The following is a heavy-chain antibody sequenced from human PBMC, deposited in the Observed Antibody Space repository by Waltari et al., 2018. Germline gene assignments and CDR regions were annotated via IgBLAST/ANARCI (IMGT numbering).Heavy chain of an antibody. V-gene: IGHV4-38-2*01. CDR1: GYSISRGYY. J-gene: IGHJ6*03. CDR3: ARGIPLYYYYLDV. Sequence: QVQLQESGPGRVKPSETLSLTCAVSGYSISRGYYWGWIRRAPGNGLEWIGGIYHTGSPYFTPSLKRRVAISVATSTNPFSLRLSAMPAADSAVYYCARGIPLYYYYLDVWGKGTTVTVSS. CDR2: IYHTGSP. D-gene: IGHD1-20*01.